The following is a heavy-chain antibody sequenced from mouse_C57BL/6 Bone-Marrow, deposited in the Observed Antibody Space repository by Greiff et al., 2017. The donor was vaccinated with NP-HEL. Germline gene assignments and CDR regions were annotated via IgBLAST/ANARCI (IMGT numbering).Heavy chain of an antibody. Sequence: DVMLVESGGGLVKPGGSLKLSCAASGFTFSSYAMSWVRQTPEKRLEWVATISDGGSYTYYPDNVKGRFTISRDNAKNNLYLQMSHLKSEDTAMYYCAREGSSGYAYWGQGTLVTVSA. D-gene: IGHD3-2*02. V-gene: IGHV5-4*01. CDR2: ISDGGSYT. J-gene: IGHJ3*01. CDR1: GFTFSSYA. CDR3: AREGSSGYAY.